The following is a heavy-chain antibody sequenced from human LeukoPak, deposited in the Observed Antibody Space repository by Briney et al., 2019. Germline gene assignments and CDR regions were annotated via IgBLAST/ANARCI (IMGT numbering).Heavy chain of an antibody. CDR1: GFTFSNYW. CDR3: AIASGGRGGLDS. Sequence: GGSLRLSCVASGFTFSNYWMSWVRQAPGKGLEWVANINHAGTEEYYVDSVEGRFTISRDNAKNSLYLQLNSLRAEDTAVYYCAIASGGRGGLDSWGQGTLVTVSS. CDR2: INHAGTEE. V-gene: IGHV3-7*03. J-gene: IGHJ4*02. D-gene: IGHD2-21*01.